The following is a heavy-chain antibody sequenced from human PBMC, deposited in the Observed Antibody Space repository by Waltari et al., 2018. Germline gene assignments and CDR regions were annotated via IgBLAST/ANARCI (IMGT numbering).Heavy chain of an antibody. V-gene: IGHV3-48*03. CDR1: GFTFSSYE. J-gene: IGHJ3*02. Sequence: EVQLVESGGGLVQPGGSLRLSCAASGFTFSSYEMNWVRQSPGKGLEWVSYISSSGSTRYYADSVKGRFTISRDNAKNSLYLKMNSLRAEDTAVYYCARTYYYDSSGYPPFDIWGQGTMVTVSS. CDR3: ARTYYYDSSGYPPFDI. D-gene: IGHD3-22*01. CDR2: ISSSGSTR.